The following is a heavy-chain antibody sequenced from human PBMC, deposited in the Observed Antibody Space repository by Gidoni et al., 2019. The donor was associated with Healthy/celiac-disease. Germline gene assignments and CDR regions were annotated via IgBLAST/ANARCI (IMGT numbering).Heavy chain of an antibody. CDR1: GFPFSSYA. Sequence: QVQLVESGGGVVQPERSLRLSCAASGFPFSSYAMHWVRQAPGKGLEWVAVISYDGSNKYYADSVKGRFTISRDNSKNTLYLQMNCLRAEDTAVYYCAREESSTYDAFDIWGQGTMVTVSS. V-gene: IGHV3-30*01. CDR3: AREESSTYDAFDI. J-gene: IGHJ3*02. D-gene: IGHD1-26*01. CDR2: ISYDGSNK.